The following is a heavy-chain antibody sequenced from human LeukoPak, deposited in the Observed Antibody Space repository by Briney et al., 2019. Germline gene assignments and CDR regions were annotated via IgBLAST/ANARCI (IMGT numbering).Heavy chain of an antibody. D-gene: IGHD2-8*02. V-gene: IGHV3-30*02. CDR3: ARDLFVVYPRHYFDY. Sequence: GGSLRLSCAASGFTFSSYAMSWVRQAPGKGLEWVAFIRYDGSNKYYADSVKGRFTISRDNAKNTLYLQMNSLRAEDTAVYYCARDLFVVYPRHYFDYWGQGTLVTVSS. J-gene: IGHJ4*02. CDR1: GFTFSSYA. CDR2: IRYDGSNK.